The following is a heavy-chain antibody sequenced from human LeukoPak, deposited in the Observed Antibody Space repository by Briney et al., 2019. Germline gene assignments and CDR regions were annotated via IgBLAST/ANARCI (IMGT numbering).Heavy chain of an antibody. CDR1: GGTFSSYA. D-gene: IGHD1-26*01. V-gene: IGHV1-69*13. CDR3: ARPSSGSYYRFDY. Sequence: GASVKVSCKASGGTFSSYAISWVRQAPGQGLEWMGGIIPIFGTANYAQKFQGRVTIAADESTSTAYMELSSLRSEDTAVYYCARPSSGSYYRFDYWGQGTLVTVSS. CDR2: IIPIFGTA. J-gene: IGHJ4*02.